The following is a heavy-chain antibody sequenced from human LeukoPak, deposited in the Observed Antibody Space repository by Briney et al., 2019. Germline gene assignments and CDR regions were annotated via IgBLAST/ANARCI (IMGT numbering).Heavy chain of an antibody. V-gene: IGHV3-21*01. Sequence: PGGSLRLSCAASGFTFNTYTMNWVRQAPGKGLEWVSSITASSTAIYSADSVKGRFTISRDNAKNSLYLQMNSLRAEDTAVYYCARDVLYYYYMDVWGKGTTVTVSS. J-gene: IGHJ6*03. CDR3: ARDVLYYYYMDV. D-gene: IGHD3-10*02. CDR1: GFTFNTYT. CDR2: ITASSTAI.